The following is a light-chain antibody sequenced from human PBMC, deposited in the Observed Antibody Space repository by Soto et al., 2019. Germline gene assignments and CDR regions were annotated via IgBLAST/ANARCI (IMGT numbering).Light chain of an antibody. CDR2: DAS. CDR1: QGISSA. V-gene: IGKV1-13*02. Sequence: AIQLTQSPSSLSASVGDRVTITCRASQGISSALAWYQQKPGKAPKLLIYDASSLESGVPSRFSGSGSGTDFNLTISSLQPEDFATYYCQQFTSYLFTFGPGTKVDIK. J-gene: IGKJ3*01. CDR3: QQFTSYLFT.